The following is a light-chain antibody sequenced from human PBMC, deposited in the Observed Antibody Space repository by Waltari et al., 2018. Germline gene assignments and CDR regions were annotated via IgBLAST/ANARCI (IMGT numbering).Light chain of an antibody. CDR2: KAS. CDR1: QNINRW. J-gene: IGKJ1*01. CDR3: QHYNNYSPWT. V-gene: IGKV1-5*03. Sequence: DIQLTQSPSTLSASVGARVTITCRASQNINRWLAWYQQKPGKAPTLLMYKASSLESGVPSRFSGSRSGTEFTLTITSLQPDDFATYFCQHYNNYSPWTFGQGTKVEVK.